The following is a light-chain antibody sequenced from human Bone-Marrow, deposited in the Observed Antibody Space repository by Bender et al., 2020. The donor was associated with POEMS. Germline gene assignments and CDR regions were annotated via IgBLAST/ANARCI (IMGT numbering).Light chain of an antibody. V-gene: IGLV3-25*02. Sequence: SELTQPPSLSVSPAQTARITCSGDELPQRFAYWYQHRPRQAPILVIYKDRERPSGIPDRFSVSHSGTSVILTISGVQVEDEAEYYCHSTDSSASSTWIFGGGTKLTVL. CDR2: KDR. CDR1: ELPQRF. J-gene: IGLJ2*01. CDR3: HSTDSSASSTWI.